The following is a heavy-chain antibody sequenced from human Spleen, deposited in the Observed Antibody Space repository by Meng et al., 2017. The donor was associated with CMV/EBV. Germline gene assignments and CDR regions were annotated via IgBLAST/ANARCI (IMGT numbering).Heavy chain of an antibody. J-gene: IGHJ6*03. CDR1: GYTFSGSY. CDR2: ISGYSGKT. V-gene: IGHV1-18*04. D-gene: IGHD5-24*01. CDR3: ARERGGDGYNYNYYAYYNLDV. Sequence: ASVKVSCKASGYTFSGSYIHWVRQAPGQGLEWLGWISGYSGKTNYAQRFQGRVTMTTDTSTSTAYMELRSLRSDDTAVYYCARERGGDGYNYNYYAYYNLDVWGQRTTVTVSS.